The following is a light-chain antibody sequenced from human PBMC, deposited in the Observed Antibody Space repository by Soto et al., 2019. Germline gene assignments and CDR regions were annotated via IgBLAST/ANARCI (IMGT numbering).Light chain of an antibody. Sequence: EIVLTQSPATLSLSPGERATLSCRASQSVSSYLAWYQQKPGQAPRLLIYDASNRATGIPARFSGSGSGTDFTLTISNLEPEDFAVYYCQQRTNFPITFGQGTRLEIK. CDR2: DAS. CDR3: QQRTNFPIT. CDR1: QSVSSY. V-gene: IGKV3-11*01. J-gene: IGKJ5*01.